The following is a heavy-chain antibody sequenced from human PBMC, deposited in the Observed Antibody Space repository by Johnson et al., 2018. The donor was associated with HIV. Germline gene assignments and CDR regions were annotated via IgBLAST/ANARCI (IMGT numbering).Heavy chain of an antibody. J-gene: IGHJ3*02. CDR1: GFTFDDYG. CDR2: INWNGGST. V-gene: IGHV3-20*04. Sequence: VQLVESGGGVVRPGGSLRLSCAASGFTFDDYGMSWVRQAPGKGLEWVSGINWNGGSTGYADSVKGRFTISRDNSKNTLYLQMNSLRAEDTAVYYCAIQRSGGKGGGAFDIWGQGTMVTVSS. CDR3: AIQRSGGKGGGAFDI. D-gene: IGHD2-15*01.